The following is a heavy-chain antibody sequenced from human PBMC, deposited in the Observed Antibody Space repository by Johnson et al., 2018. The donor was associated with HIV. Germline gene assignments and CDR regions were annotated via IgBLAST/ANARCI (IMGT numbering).Heavy chain of an antibody. Sequence: QVQLVESGGGVVQPGRSLRLSCAASGFTFSSYAMHWVRQAPGKGLEWVAVISYDGSNKYYADSVKGRFTISRDNSKNTLYLQMNRLRAEDTALYYCARDSRIGTMVLLSDAFDIWGQGTMVTVSS. CDR1: GFTFSSYA. J-gene: IGHJ3*02. CDR3: ARDSRIGTMVLLSDAFDI. D-gene: IGHD3-10*01. CDR2: ISYDGSNK. V-gene: IGHV3-30*14.